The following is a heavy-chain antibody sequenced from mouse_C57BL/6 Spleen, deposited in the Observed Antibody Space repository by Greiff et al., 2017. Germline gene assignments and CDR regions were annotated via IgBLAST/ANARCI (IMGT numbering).Heavy chain of an antibody. Sequence: QVQLQQSGAELVKPGASVKISCKASGYAFSSYWMNWVKQRPGKGLEWIGKIYPGDGDTNYNGKFKGKATLTADKSSSTAYMQLSSLTSEDSAVYFCARWQNWDGFAYWGQGTLVTVSA. V-gene: IGHV1-80*01. CDR1: GYAFSSYW. CDR3: ARWQNWDGFAY. CDR2: IYPGDGDT. D-gene: IGHD4-1*01. J-gene: IGHJ3*01.